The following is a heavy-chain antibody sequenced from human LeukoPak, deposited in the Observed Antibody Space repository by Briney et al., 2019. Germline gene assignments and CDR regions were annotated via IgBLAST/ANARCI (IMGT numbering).Heavy chain of an antibody. CDR2: IYYSGST. V-gene: IGHV4-39*01. J-gene: IGHJ4*02. CDR1: GGSISSSSYY. D-gene: IGHD3-9*01. CDR3: ASSYYDILTGYHALYFDY. Sequence: SETLSLTCTVSGGSISSSSYYWGWIRQPPGKGLEWIGSIYYSGSTYYNPSLKSRVTISVDTSKNQFSLKLSSVTAADTAVYYCASSYYDILTGYHALYFDYWGQGTLVTVSS.